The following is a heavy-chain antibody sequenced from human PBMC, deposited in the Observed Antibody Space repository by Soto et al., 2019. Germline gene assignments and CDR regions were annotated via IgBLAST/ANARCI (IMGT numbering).Heavy chain of an antibody. Sequence: TLSLTCTVSGGSINYYYWSWIRQPPGKGLEWLALIYWDDDKRYSPSLKSRLTITKDTSKNQVVLTMTNMDPVDTATYYCACNKAGYDKYYYGMDVWGQGTTVTVSS. J-gene: IGHJ6*02. V-gene: IGHV2-5*08. CDR2: IYWDDDK. D-gene: IGHD3-22*01. CDR3: ACNKAGYDKYYYGMDV. CDR1: GGSINYYYW.